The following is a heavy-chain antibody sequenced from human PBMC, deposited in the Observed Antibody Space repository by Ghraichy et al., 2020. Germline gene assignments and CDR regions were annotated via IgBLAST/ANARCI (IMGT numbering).Heavy chain of an antibody. V-gene: IGHV4-30-2*01. J-gene: IGHJ4*02. D-gene: IGHD7-27*01. CDR1: GGSISSGGYS. CDR3: ARGGLTGEFDY. CDR2: IYHSGST. Sequence: SLNISCAVSGGSISSGGYSWSWIRQPPGKGLEWIGYIYHSGSTYYNPSLKSRVTISVDRSKNQFSLKLSSVTAADTAVYYCARGGLTGEFDYWGQGTLVTVSS.